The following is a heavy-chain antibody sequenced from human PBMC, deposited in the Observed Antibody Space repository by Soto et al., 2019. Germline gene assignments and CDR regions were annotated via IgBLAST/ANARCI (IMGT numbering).Heavy chain of an antibody. CDR2: IYYSGST. J-gene: IGHJ4*02. D-gene: IGHD1-26*01. CDR3: ARAYSGSYHY. CDR1: GGSISSYY. Sequence: QVQLQESGPGLVKPSETLSVTCTVSGGSISSYYWSWIRQPPGKGLEWIGYIYYSGSTNYNPSLKSRVTISVDTSKNQFSLKLSSVTAADTAVYYCARAYSGSYHYWGQGTLVTVSS. V-gene: IGHV4-59*01.